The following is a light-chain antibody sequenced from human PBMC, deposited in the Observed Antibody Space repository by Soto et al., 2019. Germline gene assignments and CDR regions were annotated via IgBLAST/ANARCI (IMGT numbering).Light chain of an antibody. Sequence: DIQMTQSPSTLSASVGDRVTITCRASQSISSWLAWYQQKPGKAPKLLIYKASSLESGVPSRFSGSGSGTEFTLTISSLQPDDFATYYCQQYNSYPWTLGQRTKVEIK. J-gene: IGKJ1*01. CDR1: QSISSW. V-gene: IGKV1-5*03. CDR2: KAS. CDR3: QQYNSYPWT.